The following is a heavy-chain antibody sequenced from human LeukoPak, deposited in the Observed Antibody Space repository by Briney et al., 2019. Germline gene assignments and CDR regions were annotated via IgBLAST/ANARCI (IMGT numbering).Heavy chain of an antibody. V-gene: IGHV4-4*02. J-gene: IGHJ4*02. CDR2: VHKSGST. CDR3: AKEIVGAPTPGAY. Sequence: SETLSLTCAVSTDSITSNWWSWVRQPPGKGLEWIGEVHKSGSTNYYPSLQSRVTISIDKSKNQIALELTSVTAADTAVFYCAKEIVGAPTPGAYWGQGILVTVSS. CDR1: TDSITSNW. D-gene: IGHD1-26*01.